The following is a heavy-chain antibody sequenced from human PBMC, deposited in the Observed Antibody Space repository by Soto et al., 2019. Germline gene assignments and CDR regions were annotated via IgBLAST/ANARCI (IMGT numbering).Heavy chain of an antibody. CDR1: GGSISSGGYY. CDR2: IYYSGST. CDR3: ARERSVRWDAFDI. V-gene: IGHV4-31*03. D-gene: IGHD4-17*01. Sequence: SETLSLTCTVSGGSISSGGYYWGWIRQHPGKGLEWIGYIYYSGSTYYNPSLKSRVTISVDTSKNQFSLKLSSVTAADTAVYYCARERSVRWDAFDIWGQGTMVTVSS. J-gene: IGHJ3*02.